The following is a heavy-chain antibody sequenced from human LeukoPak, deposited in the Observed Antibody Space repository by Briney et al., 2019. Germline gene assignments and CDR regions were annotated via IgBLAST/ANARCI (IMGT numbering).Heavy chain of an antibody. Sequence: PGGSLRLSCTVSEFIFSSYDMSWVRQAPGKGLEWVANIKQDGSKKSYVDSVKGRFTISRDNAKNSPYLQMNSLRAEDTAIYYCTRVGYIDEGIDYWGQGTLVTVSS. D-gene: IGHD5-24*01. V-gene: IGHV3-7*04. CDR2: IKQDGSKK. CDR1: EFIFSSYD. J-gene: IGHJ4*02. CDR3: TRVGYIDEGIDY.